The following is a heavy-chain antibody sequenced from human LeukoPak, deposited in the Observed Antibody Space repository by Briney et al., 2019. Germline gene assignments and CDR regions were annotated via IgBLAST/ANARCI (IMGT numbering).Heavy chain of an antibody. CDR2: IYYSAST. CDR1: GGSISSYY. Sequence: SETLSLTCTVSGGSISSYYWSWIRQPPGKGLEWIGYIYYSASTNYNPSLKSRVTISVDTSKNQFSLKLSSVTAADTAVYYCARDSIAAAGTDNWFDPWGQGTLVTVSS. V-gene: IGHV4-59*01. D-gene: IGHD6-13*01. J-gene: IGHJ5*02. CDR3: ARDSIAAAGTDNWFDP.